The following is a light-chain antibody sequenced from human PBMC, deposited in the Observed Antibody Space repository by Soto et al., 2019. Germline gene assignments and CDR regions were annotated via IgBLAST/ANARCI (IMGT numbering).Light chain of an antibody. Sequence: EIVMTQSPAILSVSPGERVTLSCRASQRLSGHLAWYQQKLGQAPTLLIYGASTRAAGIPARFSGSGSGTEFKLTIDSLQSEDFAVYYCQQYNNWPPFTFGQGTRLEI. CDR3: QQYNNWPPFT. J-gene: IGKJ2*01. V-gene: IGKV3-15*01. CDR1: QRLSGH. CDR2: GAS.